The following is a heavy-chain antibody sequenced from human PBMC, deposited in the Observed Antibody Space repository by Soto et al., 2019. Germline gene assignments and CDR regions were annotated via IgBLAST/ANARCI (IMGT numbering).Heavy chain of an antibody. J-gene: IGHJ5*02. Sequence: SVKVSCKASGGTFSSYAISWVRQAPGQGLEWMGGIIPIFGTANYAQKFQGRVTITADESTSTAYMELSSLRSEDTAVYYCARSPTGYYDSSGWDLWGQGTLVTVSS. V-gene: IGHV1-69*13. CDR1: GGTFSSYA. CDR2: IIPIFGTA. CDR3: ARSPTGYYDSSGWDL. D-gene: IGHD3-22*01.